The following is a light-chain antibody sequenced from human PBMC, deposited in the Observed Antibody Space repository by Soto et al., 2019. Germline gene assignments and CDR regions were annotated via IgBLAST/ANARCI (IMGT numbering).Light chain of an antibody. CDR1: SSDVGGYNY. V-gene: IGLV2-14*01. Sequence: QSVLTQPASVSGSPGQSITISCTGTSSDVGGYNYVSWYQQHPGKAPKLMIYDVSNRPSGVSNRFSGSKSGNKASLTISGLQAEDEADYYCSSYTSSSTSLYVFGTGTKVTVL. J-gene: IGLJ1*01. CDR2: DVS. CDR3: SSYTSSSTSLYV.